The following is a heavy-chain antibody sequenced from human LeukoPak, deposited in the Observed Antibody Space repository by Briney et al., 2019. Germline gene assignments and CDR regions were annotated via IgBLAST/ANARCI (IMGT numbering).Heavy chain of an antibody. CDR2: VYYTGST. V-gene: IGHV4-59*01. D-gene: IGHD3-3*01. Sequence: SETLSLTCTVSGGSISFYYWSWIRQPPGKGLELIGYVYYTGSTDYNPSLKNRVTMSVDTSKNQFSLRLSSVTAADTAVYYCARGTIFGVATNWFDPWGQGTLVTVSS. CDR3: ARGTIFGVATNWFDP. J-gene: IGHJ5*02. CDR1: GGSISFYY.